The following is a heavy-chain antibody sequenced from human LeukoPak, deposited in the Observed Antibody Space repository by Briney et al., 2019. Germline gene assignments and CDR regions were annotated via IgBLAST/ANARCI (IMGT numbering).Heavy chain of an antibody. V-gene: IGHV3-7*01. CDR3: ARGPDFGDRSDYFDY. CDR1: GFTFSRHW. D-gene: IGHD4-17*01. CDR2: IKQDGSQ. Sequence: GGSLRLSCAASGFTFSRHWMGWVRQAPGKGLEWVASIKQDGSQYYVDSVKGRFFISRDNAKNSVSLQMNSLRGEDTAVYYCARGPDFGDRSDYFDYWGQGTLVTVS. J-gene: IGHJ4*02.